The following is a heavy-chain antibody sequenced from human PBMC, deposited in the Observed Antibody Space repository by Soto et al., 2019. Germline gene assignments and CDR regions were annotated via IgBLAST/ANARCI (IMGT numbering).Heavy chain of an antibody. CDR1: GYTFTRYF. CDR2: VNAGNGDT. V-gene: IGHV1-3*01. J-gene: IGHJ4*02. D-gene: IGHD3-3*01. Sequence: ASVKVSCKASGYTFTRYFMHWVRQAPGQRLEWMGWVNAGNGDTKYSQKFQGRVTMTRDTSASTAYMELSSLRSEDTAVYYCAREVDFWSGYCDYWGQGTLVTVSS. CDR3: AREVDFWSGYCDY.